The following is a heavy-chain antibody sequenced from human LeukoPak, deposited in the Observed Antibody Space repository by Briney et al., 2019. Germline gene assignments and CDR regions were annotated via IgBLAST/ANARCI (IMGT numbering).Heavy chain of an antibody. Sequence: PSETLSLTCTVSGGSISSYYWSWIRQPPGKGLEWIGYIYYSGSTNYNPSLKSRVTISVDTSKNQFSLKLSSVTAADTAVYYCARSNILTAGVFDYWGQGTLVTVSS. D-gene: IGHD3-9*01. V-gene: IGHV4-59*01. CDR3: ARSNILTAGVFDY. J-gene: IGHJ4*02. CDR2: IYYSGST. CDR1: GGSISSYY.